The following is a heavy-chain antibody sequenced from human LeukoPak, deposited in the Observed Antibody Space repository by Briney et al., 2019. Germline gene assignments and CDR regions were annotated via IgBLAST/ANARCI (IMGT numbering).Heavy chain of an antibody. D-gene: IGHD3-22*01. Sequence: ASVKVSCKASGYTFTSYYMHWVRQAPGQGLEWMGIINPSGGSTSYAQKFQGRVTMTRDMSTSTVYMELSSLRSEDMAVYYCARGGDYYDIPGEQLGFDYWGQGTLVTVSS. CDR2: INPSGGST. J-gene: IGHJ4*02. CDR1: GYTFTSYY. V-gene: IGHV1-46*01. CDR3: ARGGDYYDIPGEQLGFDY.